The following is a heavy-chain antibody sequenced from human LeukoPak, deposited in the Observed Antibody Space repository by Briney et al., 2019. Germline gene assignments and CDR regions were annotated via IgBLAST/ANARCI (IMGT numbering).Heavy chain of an antibody. J-gene: IGHJ4*02. CDR3: ARGPIAAAGDY. D-gene: IGHD6-13*01. Sequence: SETLSLTCTVSGGSISSGGYYWSWIRQPPGKGLEWIGYIYHSGSTYYNPSLKSRVTISVDRSKNQFSLKLSSVTAADTAVYYCARGPIAAAGDYWGQGTLVTVSS. CDR2: IYHSGST. V-gene: IGHV4-30-2*01. CDR1: GGSISSGGYY.